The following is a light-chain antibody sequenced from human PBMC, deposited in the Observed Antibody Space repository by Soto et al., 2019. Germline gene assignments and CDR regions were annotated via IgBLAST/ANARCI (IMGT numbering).Light chain of an antibody. J-gene: IGKJ1*01. Sequence: DIQMTQSPSTPSASVGDRVTITCRAIQIVSNVLAWFQQKPGRAPKLLIFDISNLASGVPSRFSGSGSGSATEFTLTISSLQPDDSATYYCQQYYSYPWTFGQGTKVDIK. CDR1: QIVSNV. CDR3: QQYYSYPWT. CDR2: DIS. V-gene: IGKV1-5*01.